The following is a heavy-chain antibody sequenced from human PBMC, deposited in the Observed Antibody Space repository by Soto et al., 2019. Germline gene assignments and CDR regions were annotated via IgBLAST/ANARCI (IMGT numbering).Heavy chain of an antibody. CDR3: ARNRGPLWRKTNCSNYYFDY. CDR1: GFTFSTYA. D-gene: IGHD2-2*01. J-gene: IGHJ4*02. V-gene: IGHV3-23*01. CDR2: ISGSGVTT. Sequence: PGGSLRLSCEVSGFTFSTYAMSWVRQPPGKGLEWVSGISGSGVTTYYADSVKGRFTISRDNSKNTLYLQMSSLRAEDTAVYYCARNRGPLWRKTNCSNYYFDYWGQGSLVTVSS.